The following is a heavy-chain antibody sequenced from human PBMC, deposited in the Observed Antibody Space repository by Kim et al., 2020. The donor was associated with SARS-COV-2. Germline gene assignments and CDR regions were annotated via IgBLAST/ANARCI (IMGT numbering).Heavy chain of an antibody. D-gene: IGHD3-22*01. CDR2: INHSGST. J-gene: IGHJ4*01. CDR1: GGSFSGYY. V-gene: IGHV4-34*01. Sequence: SETLSLTCAVYGGSFSGYYWSWIRQPPGKGLEWIGEINHSGSTNYNPSLKSRVTISVDTSKNQFSLKLSSVTAADTAVYYCAREGPGYYYDSSGYYGYWG. CDR3: AREGPGYYYDSSGYYGY.